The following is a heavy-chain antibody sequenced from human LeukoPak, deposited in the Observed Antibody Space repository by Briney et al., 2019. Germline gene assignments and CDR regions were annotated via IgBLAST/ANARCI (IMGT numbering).Heavy chain of an antibody. D-gene: IGHD1/OR15-1a*01. J-gene: IGHJ2*01. V-gene: IGHV3-48*04. CDR1: GFTFNNYW. Sequence: GGSLRLSRVASGFTFNNYWMSWVRQAPGQGLEWVSYIYSSGSGTYYADSVKGRFTSSRDNAKNSLYLHMNSLRAEDTAVYYCARDAGNKNGYDLWGSGTLVTVSS. CDR2: IYSSGSGT. CDR3: ARDAGNKNGYDL.